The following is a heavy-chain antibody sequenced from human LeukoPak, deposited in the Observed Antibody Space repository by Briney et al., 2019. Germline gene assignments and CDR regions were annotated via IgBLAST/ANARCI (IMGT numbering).Heavy chain of an antibody. J-gene: IGHJ4*02. D-gene: IGHD3-9*01. CDR1: GYTFTSCA. Sequence: EASVKVSCKASGYTFTSCAISWVRQAPGQGLEWMGWISAYDGNTNYAQKLQGRVTMTTDTSTSTAYMELRSLRSDDTAVYYCARSPHILTGENFDFWGQGTLLTVSS. V-gene: IGHV1-18*01. CDR2: ISAYDGNT. CDR3: ARSPHILTGENFDF.